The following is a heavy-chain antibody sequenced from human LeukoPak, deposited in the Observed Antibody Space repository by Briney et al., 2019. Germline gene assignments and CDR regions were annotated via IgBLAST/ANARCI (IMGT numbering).Heavy chain of an antibody. V-gene: IGHV1-8*01. J-gene: IGHJ4*02. D-gene: IGHD3-22*01. CDR2: MNLNSGNT. CDR1: GYTFTSYD. CDR3: ARCGYYDSSCYCN. Sequence: GSVRVSCEASGYTFTSYDINWVRQAPGQGLEWVACMNLNSGNTCYAQKLQGRVTMSRDTSISTAYMEISSLRSEDTAVYYCARCGYYDSSCYCNWGQGNLVIVSA.